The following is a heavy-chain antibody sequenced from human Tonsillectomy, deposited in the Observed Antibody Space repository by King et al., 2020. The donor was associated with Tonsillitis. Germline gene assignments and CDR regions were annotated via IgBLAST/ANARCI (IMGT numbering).Heavy chain of an antibody. CDR3: AREAFWSGYTPLGYYYYMDV. D-gene: IGHD3-3*01. CDR1: GGSISSGDSY. CDR2: IFYSGSP. V-gene: IGHV4-30-4*01. Sequence: MQLQESGPGLVKPSQTLSLTCTISGGSISSGDSYWSWIRQPPGQGLEWIGYIFYSGSPYYNPSLKSRVTISRDTSNNQFSLNLRSVTAADTAVYYCAREAFWSGYTPLGYYYYMDVWGKGTTVIVSS. J-gene: IGHJ6*03.